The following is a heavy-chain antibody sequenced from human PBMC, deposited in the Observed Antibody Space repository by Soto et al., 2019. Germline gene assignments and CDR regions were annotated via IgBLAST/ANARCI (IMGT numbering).Heavy chain of an antibody. V-gene: IGHV2-5*02. CDR3: VHRFRFLEWSRPLFDY. Sequence: SGPTLVKPTQTLTLTCTFSGFSLSTSGVGVGWIRQPPGKALEWLALIYWDDDRRYSPSLKSRLAITKDTSRNQVVLTFANMDPVDTATYYCVHRFRFLEWSRPLFDYWGQGTLVTVSS. CDR1: GFSLSTSGVG. D-gene: IGHD3-3*01. J-gene: IGHJ4*02. CDR2: IYWDDDR.